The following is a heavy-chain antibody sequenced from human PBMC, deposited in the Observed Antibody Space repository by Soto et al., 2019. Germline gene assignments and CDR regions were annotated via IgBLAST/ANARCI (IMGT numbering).Heavy chain of an antibody. V-gene: IGHV4-39*01. Sequence: SETLSLTCTVSGGSISSSSYYWGWIRQPPGKGLEWIGSIYYSGSTYYNPSLKSRVTISVDTSKNQFSLKLSSVTAADTAVYYCARGYYYGSGSFYPPDPWGQGTLVTVSS. J-gene: IGHJ5*02. CDR3: ARGYYYGSGSFYPPDP. CDR1: GGSISSSSYY. D-gene: IGHD3-10*01. CDR2: IYYSGST.